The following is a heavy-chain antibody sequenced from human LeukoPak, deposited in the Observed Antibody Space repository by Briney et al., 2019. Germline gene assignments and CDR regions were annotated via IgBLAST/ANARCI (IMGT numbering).Heavy chain of an antibody. CDR1: GGSFSGYY. CDR2: IYHTGST. D-gene: IGHD7-27*01. J-gene: IGHJ4*02. V-gene: IGHV4-59*01. CDR3: ASRKLGNDY. Sequence: SETLSLTCAVYGGSFSGYYWSWIRQSPGKGLEWIGYIYHTGSTSYSPSLKSRVTIPADTSQNQFSLKLSSVTAADTAVYYCASRKLGNDYWGQGTLVTVSS.